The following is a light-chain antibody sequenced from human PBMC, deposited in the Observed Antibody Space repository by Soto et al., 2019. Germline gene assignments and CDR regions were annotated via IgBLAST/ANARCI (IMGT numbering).Light chain of an antibody. CDR2: GAY. V-gene: IGKV1-39*01. CDR1: QSISGY. Sequence: DIQMSQSPSSLSASFGDRVTIXXRSSQSISGYLSWYHQKPGKAPKVXIYGAYTLQGGVPSRFSGSGSGTEFTLTISGLQPEDFATYYRQQSYDMPWTFGQGTKVDIK. J-gene: IGKJ1*01. CDR3: QQSYDMPWT.